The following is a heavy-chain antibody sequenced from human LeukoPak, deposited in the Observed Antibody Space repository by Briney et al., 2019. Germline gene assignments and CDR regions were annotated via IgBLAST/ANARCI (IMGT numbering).Heavy chain of an antibody. D-gene: IGHD3-22*01. CDR2: VNHSGST. CDR3: ASDTYYYDSSGPRAFDI. Sequence: SETLSLSCADYGGSFSGNYWSWIRQPPGKGLERIGEVNHSGSTNYNPSLKSRVTMSIDTSKNQFSLNLKSVTAADTAVYYCASDTYYYDSSGPRAFDIWGQGTMVTVSS. CDR1: GGSFSGNY. V-gene: IGHV4-34*01. J-gene: IGHJ3*02.